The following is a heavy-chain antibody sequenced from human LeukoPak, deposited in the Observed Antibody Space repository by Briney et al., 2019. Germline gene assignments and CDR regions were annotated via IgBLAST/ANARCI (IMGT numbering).Heavy chain of an antibody. V-gene: IGHV3-30*02. J-gene: IGHJ6*02. CDR3: ARGGAAGIYGMDV. Sequence: GGSLRLSCAASGFTFGSHGMHWVRQAPGKGLEWVTFISYDGSNKDYADSVKGRFTISRDNSKNTLYLQVDSLRPEDTAVYYCARGGAAGIYGMDVWGQGAIMTVTS. D-gene: IGHD6-13*01. CDR1: GFTFGSHG. CDR2: ISYDGSNK.